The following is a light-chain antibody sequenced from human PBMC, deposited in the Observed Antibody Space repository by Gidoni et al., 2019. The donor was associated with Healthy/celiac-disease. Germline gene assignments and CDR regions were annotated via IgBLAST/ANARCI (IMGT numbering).Light chain of an antibody. J-gene: IGKJ1*01. V-gene: IGKV3-20*01. CDR2: GAS. Sequence: EFVLTQFPGTLSLSPGERATLSCRASQSVSSHYLAWYQQKPGQAPRLLMYGASSRATGIPDRISGSGSGTDFTLTISRLEPEDFAVYYCQQYGSSPDTFGQGTKVEIK. CDR3: QQYGSSPDT. CDR1: QSVSSHY.